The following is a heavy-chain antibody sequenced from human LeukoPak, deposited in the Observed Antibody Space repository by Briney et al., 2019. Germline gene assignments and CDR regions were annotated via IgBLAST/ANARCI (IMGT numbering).Heavy chain of an antibody. CDR1: GFTFSSYS. CDR3: ARDGYCSGVTCRPLRY. V-gene: IGHV3-21*01. CDR2: ISSGSSYI. Sequence: TGGSLRLSCVASGFTFSSYSMNWVRQAPGKGLEWVSSISSGSSYIYYADSVKGRFTISRDNAKNSLYLQMNSLRVEDTAVYYCARDGYCSGVTCRPLRYWGQGTLVTVSS. J-gene: IGHJ4*02. D-gene: IGHD2-15*01.